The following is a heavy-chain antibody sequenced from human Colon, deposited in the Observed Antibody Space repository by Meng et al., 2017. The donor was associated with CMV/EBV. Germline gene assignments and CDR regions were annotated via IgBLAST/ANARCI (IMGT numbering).Heavy chain of an antibody. CDR2: IIGQSSSV. V-gene: IGHV3-21*01. D-gene: IGHD3-22*01. J-gene: IGHJ4*01. CDR3: ARHSTVIYDTSGDYPMDH. Sequence: GESLKISCKASGFMFSAHSMNWLRQAPGKGLEWVSSIIGQSSSVYYADSVRGQFTISRDNAQKSLFLQMNSLTTEDTAIYYCARHSTVIYDTSGDYPMDHWGQGTLVTVSS. CDR1: GFMFSAHS.